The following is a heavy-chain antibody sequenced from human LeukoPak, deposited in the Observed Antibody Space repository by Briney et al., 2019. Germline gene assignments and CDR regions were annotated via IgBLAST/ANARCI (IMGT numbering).Heavy chain of an antibody. CDR2: IIPILGIA. CDR3: AREVPYGYYDSSGYFDY. D-gene: IGHD3-22*01. Sequence: ASVKVSCKASGGIFSSYAISWVRQAPGQGLEWMGRIIPILGIANYAQKIQGRVTMTTDTSTSTAYMELRSLRSDDTAVYYCAREVPYGYYDSSGYFDYWGQGTLVTVSS. CDR1: GGIFSSYA. V-gene: IGHV1-69*04. J-gene: IGHJ4*02.